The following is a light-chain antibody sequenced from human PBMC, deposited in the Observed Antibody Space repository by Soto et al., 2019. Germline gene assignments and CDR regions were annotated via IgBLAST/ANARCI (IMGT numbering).Light chain of an antibody. CDR1: QGIRDE. CDR2: GAS. J-gene: IGKJ2*01. CDR3: LQDYNYPRT. Sequence: AIQMTQFPASLSAAVGDRVTITCRASQGIRDELGWYQQKPGKAPKLLIYGASRLESGVPSRFSGSGSGTDFSLTIYSLRPEDSATDFCLQDYNYPRTFGQGTKLQIK. V-gene: IGKV1-6*01.